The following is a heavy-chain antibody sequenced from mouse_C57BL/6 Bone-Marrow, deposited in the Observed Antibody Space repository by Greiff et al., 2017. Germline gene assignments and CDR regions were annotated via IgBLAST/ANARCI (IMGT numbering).Heavy chain of an antibody. J-gene: IGHJ2*01. CDR1: GYSFTDYN. V-gene: IGHV1-39*01. CDR3: ARTVVVDYFDY. Sequence: VQLKESGPELVKPGASVKISCKASGYSFTDYNLNWVKQSNGQSLEWIGVINPNYGTTSYNQKFKGKATLTVAQSSSTAYMQLNSLTSEDSAVYYCARTVVVDYFDYWGQGTTLTVSS. CDR2: INPNYGTT. D-gene: IGHD1-1*01.